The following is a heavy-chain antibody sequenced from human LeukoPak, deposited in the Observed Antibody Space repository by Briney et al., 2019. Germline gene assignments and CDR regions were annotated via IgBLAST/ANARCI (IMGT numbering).Heavy chain of an antibody. Sequence: GGSLRLSCAASGFTFSSYSMNWVRQAPGKGLEWVSSISSSSSYIYYADSVKGRFTISRDNAKNSLYLQMNSLRAEDTAVYCCARASSSWYDWFDPWGQGTLVTVTS. J-gene: IGHJ5*02. CDR1: GFTFSSYS. D-gene: IGHD6-13*01. CDR3: ARASSSWYDWFDP. CDR2: ISSSSSYI. V-gene: IGHV3-21*01.